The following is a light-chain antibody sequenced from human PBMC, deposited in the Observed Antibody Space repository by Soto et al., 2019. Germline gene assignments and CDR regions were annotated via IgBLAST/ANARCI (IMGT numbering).Light chain of an antibody. CDR3: QSYDIRLRGSV. V-gene: IGLV1-40*02. CDR1: SSNIGADYD. Sequence: QSVLTQPPSVSGAPGQRATASYAGSSSNIGADYDLHWYQQLPGAAPKLLIYGNTNRPSGVPDRFSGSKSGTSASLAITGLQADDEADYYCQSYDIRLRGSVFGTGTKVTVL. CDR2: GNT. J-gene: IGLJ1*01.